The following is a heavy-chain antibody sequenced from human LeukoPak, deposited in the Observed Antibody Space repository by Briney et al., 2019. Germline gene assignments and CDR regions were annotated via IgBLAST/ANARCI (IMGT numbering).Heavy chain of an antibody. J-gene: IGHJ6*03. V-gene: IGHV3-64*01. CDR2: ISSNGGST. CDR1: GFTFSSYA. D-gene: IGHD3-9*01. Sequence: GGSLRLSCAASGFTFSSYAMHWVRQAPEKGLEYVSAISSNGGSTYYANSVKGRFTISRDNSKNTLYLQMGSLRAEDMAVYYCARTDYDILTRHYYYMDVWGKGTTVTVSS. CDR3: ARTDYDILTRHYYYMDV.